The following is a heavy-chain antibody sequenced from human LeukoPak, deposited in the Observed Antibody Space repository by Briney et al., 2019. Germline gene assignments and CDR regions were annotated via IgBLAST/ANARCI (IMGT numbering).Heavy chain of an antibody. Sequence: GGSLRLSCAASGFTFSSYAMTWVRQAPGKGPEWVSTISDSGGSTYYTGSVKGRFTISRDNSKNTLCVQMNSLRAEDTAVYYCAKLTSGSGSYPLDYWGQGTLVTVSS. V-gene: IGHV3-23*01. CDR3: AKLTSGSGSYPLDY. CDR2: ISDSGGST. D-gene: IGHD3-10*01. CDR1: GFTFSSYA. J-gene: IGHJ4*02.